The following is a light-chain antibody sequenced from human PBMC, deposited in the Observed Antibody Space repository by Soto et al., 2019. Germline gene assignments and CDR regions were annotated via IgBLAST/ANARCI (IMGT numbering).Light chain of an antibody. J-gene: IGLJ2*01. V-gene: IGLV2-14*01. CDR3: SSYKNSDTVI. CDR2: DVS. CDR1: SSDVGGYRS. Sequence: QLVLTQPASVSGSPGQSITISCTGTSSDVGGYRSVSWYQHHPGKAPELMIYDVSLRPSGVSNRFSGSKSGNTASLTISGLQAEDEADYYCSSYKNSDTVIFGGGTKLTVL.